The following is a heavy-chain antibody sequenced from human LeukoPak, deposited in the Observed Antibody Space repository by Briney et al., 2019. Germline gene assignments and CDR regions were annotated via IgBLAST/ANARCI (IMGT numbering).Heavy chain of an antibody. V-gene: IGHV5-51*01. CDR3: ATTGVSSGWPNLFDP. D-gene: IGHD6-19*01. CDR1: GYSFTSYW. CDR2: IYPGDSDT. J-gene: IGHJ5*02. Sequence: GESLKISCKGSGYSFTSYWIGWVRQMPGKGLEWMGIIYPGDSDTRYSPSFQGQVTISADKSISTAYLQWSSLKASDTAMYYCATTGVSSGWPNLFDPWGQGTLVTVSS.